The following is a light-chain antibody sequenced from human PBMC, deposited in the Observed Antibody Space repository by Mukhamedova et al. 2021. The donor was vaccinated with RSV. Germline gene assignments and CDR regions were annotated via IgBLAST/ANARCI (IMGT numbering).Light chain of an antibody. J-gene: IGKJ4*01. CDR2: AAS. V-gene: IGKV1-NL1*01. CDR3: HQYFSTPLT. Sequence: WYQRRVHGKAPNLLLFAASRLESGVPSRFSGTGSGTDYTLTIGSLQPDDFATYYCHQYFSTPLTFGGGTRVETK.